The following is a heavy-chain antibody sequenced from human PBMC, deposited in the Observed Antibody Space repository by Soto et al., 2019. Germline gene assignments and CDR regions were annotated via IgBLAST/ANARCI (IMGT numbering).Heavy chain of an antibody. V-gene: IGHV3-30-3*01. CDR1: GFTFSSYA. J-gene: IGHJ4*02. D-gene: IGHD5-18*01. Sequence: GGSLRLSCAASGFTFSSYAMHWVRQAPGKGLEWVAVISYDGSNKYYADSVKGRFTISRDNSKNTLYLQMNSLRAEDTAVYYCARDLHEADTAMVTNYWGQGTLVTVSS. CDR2: ISYDGSNK. CDR3: ARDLHEADTAMVTNY.